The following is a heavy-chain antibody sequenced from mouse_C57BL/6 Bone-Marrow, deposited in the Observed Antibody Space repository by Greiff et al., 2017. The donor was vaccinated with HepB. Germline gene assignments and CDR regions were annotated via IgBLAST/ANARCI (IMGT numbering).Heavy chain of an antibody. CDR2: VYPYNGGT. CDR3: ARDAYYYGSSYLY. V-gene: IGHV1-36*01. D-gene: IGHD1-1*01. J-gene: IGHJ3*01. Sequence: VHVKQSGPVLVKPGPSVKISCKASGFTFTDYYMHWVKQSHGKSLEWIGLVYPYNGGTSYNQKFKGKATLTVDTSSSTAYMELNSLTSEDSAVYYCARDAYYYGSSYLYWGQGTLVTVSA. CDR1: GFTFTDYY.